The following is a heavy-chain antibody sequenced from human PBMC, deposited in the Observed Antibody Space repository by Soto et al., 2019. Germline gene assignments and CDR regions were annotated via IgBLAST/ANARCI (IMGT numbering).Heavy chain of an antibody. CDR2: IGGRGNSA. CDR3: VREGRGSFDF. D-gene: IGHD5-12*01. V-gene: IGHV3-23*01. J-gene: IGHJ3*01. CDR1: GFIFSNYA. Sequence: GGTLRLSCSASGFIFSNYAMNWVRQAPGKGLEWVSVIGGRGNSAYYADSVQGRFTISRDNSKNTLSLQMSSLTADDTAIYYCVREGRGSFDFWGRGTMVTVS.